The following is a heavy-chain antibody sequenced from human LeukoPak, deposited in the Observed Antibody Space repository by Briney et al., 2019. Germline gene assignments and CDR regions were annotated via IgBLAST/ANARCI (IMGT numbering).Heavy chain of an antibody. V-gene: IGHV3-7*01. D-gene: IGHD6-13*01. Sequence: HPGGSLRLSCAASEFTFSGYWMNWVRQAPGKGPEWVANINQDGSEKHYVHSVKGRFTISRDNAKNSLFLQMNSLRVEDTAVFYCARDGFVGAADYWGQGTLVTVSS. J-gene: IGHJ4*02. CDR1: EFTFSGYW. CDR3: ARDGFVGAADY. CDR2: INQDGSEK.